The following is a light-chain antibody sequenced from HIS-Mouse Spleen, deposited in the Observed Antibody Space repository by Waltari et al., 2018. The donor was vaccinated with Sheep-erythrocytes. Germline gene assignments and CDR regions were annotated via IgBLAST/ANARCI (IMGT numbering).Light chain of an antibody. Sequence: QSVLTQPPSASGTPGQRVTISCSGSSSNIGSNTVNWYQQLPGTAPKLLIYSNNQRPSGVPVRFSGSQSGTSASLAISGLQSADEADYYCAAWDDSLNGVVFGGGTKLTVL. CDR2: SNN. CDR3: AAWDDSLNGVV. J-gene: IGLJ2*01. V-gene: IGLV1-44*01. CDR1: SSNIGSNT.